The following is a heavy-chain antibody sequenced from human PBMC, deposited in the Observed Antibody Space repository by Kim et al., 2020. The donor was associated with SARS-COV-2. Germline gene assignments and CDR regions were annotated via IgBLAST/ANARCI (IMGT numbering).Heavy chain of an antibody. V-gene: IGHV4-39*01. D-gene: IGHD3-10*01. Sequence: SETLSLTCTVSGGSISSSSYYWGWIRQPPGKGLEWIGSIYYSGSTYYNPSLKSRVTISVDTSKNQFSLKLSSVTAADTAVYYCARHGCSSTSCYIDYYGSGSYYHPFDYWGQGTLVTVSS. CDR1: GGSISSSSYY. J-gene: IGHJ4*02. CDR2: IYYSGST. CDR3: ARHGCSSTSCYIDYYGSGSYYHPFDY.